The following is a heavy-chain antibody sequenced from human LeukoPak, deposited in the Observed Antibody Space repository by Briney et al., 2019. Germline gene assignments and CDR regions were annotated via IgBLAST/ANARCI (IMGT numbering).Heavy chain of an antibody. J-gene: IGHJ4*02. CDR2: INPNSGGT. CDR1: GYTFTGYY. Sequence: ASVKVSCKASGYTFTGYYMHWVRQAPGQGLEWMGWINPNSGGTNYAQKFQGRVTMTRDMSISTAYMELSRLRSDDTAVYYCARDPQYNYVPGYFDYWGQGTLVTVSS. CDR3: ARDPQYNYVPGYFDY. D-gene: IGHD5-24*01. V-gene: IGHV1-2*02.